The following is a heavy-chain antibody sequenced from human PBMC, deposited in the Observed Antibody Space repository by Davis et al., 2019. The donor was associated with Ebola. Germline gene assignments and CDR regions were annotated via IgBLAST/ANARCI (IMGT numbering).Heavy chain of an antibody. CDR2: ISYDGSNK. V-gene: IGHV3-30-3*01. CDR1: GFIFSSYA. D-gene: IGHD4-23*01. CDR3: ARESYGGNPPGSY. J-gene: IGHJ4*02. Sequence: GESLKISCAASGFIFSSYAMHWVRQAPGKGLEWVAVISYDGSNKYYADSVKGRFTISRDNSKDSLYLQMNSLRAEDTAVYYCARESYGGNPPGSYWGQGTLVTVSS.